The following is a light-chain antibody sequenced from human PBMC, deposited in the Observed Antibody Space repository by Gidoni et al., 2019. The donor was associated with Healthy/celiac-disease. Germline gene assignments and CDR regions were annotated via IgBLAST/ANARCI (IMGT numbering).Light chain of an antibody. Sequence: EIVMTQSPATLSVSQGERATLSCRDSQSVSSNLAWYQQKPGQAPRLLIYGASTRATGIPARFSGSGSGTEFTLTISSLQSEYFAVYYCQHYNNWPPITFXQXTRLEIK. CDR3: QHYNNWPPIT. V-gene: IGKV3-15*01. CDR2: GAS. CDR1: QSVSSN. J-gene: IGKJ5*01.